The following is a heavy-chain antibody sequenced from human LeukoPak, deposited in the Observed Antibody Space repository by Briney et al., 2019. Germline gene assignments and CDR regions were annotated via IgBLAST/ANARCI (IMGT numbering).Heavy chain of an antibody. Sequence: ASVKVSCKASGYTFTGYYMHWVRQAPGQGLEWMGIINPSGGSTSYAQKFQGRVTMTRDMSTSTVYMELSSLRSEDTAVYYCAREGGSGSCQACLDYWGQGTLVTVSS. D-gene: IGHD2-2*01. CDR1: GYTFTGYY. V-gene: IGHV1-46*01. J-gene: IGHJ4*02. CDR3: AREGGSGSCQACLDY. CDR2: INPSGGST.